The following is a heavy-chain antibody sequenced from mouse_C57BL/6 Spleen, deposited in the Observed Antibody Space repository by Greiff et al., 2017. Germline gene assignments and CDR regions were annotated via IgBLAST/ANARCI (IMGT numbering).Heavy chain of an antibody. CDR3: ARYDDYAMGD. Sequence: EVHLVESGGGLVQPGGSLSLSCAASGFTFTDYYMSWVRQPPGKALEWLGFIRNKANGYTTEYSASVKGRFTISRDNSQSILYLQMNALRAEDSATYYGARYDDYAMGDWGQGTSVTVAS. V-gene: IGHV7-3*01. CDR1: GFTFTDYY. CDR2: IRNKANGYTT. J-gene: IGHJ4*01.